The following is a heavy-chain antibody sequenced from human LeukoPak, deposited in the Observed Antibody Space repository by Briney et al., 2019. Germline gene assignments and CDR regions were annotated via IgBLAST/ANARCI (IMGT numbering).Heavy chain of an antibody. D-gene: IGHD3-3*01. J-gene: IGHJ4*02. CDR3: ARDPAIHPFYDFWSGYYLDY. Sequence: LGGSLRLSCAASGFTFSDYYMSWIRQAPGKGLEWVSYISSSGSTIYYADSVKGRFTISRDNAKNSLYLQMNSLRAEDTAVYYCARDPAIHPFYDFWSGYYLDYWGQGTLVTVSS. CDR2: ISSSGSTI. CDR1: GFTFSDYY. V-gene: IGHV3-11*01.